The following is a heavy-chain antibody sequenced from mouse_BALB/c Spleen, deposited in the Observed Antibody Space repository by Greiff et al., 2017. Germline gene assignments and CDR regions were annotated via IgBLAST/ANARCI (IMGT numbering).Heavy chain of an antibody. D-gene: IGHD3-3*01. CDR3: ARRGTGFAY. J-gene: IGHJ3*01. Sequence: QVQLKESGAELAKPGASVKMSCKASGYTFTSYWMHWVKQRPGQGLEWIGYINPSTGYTEYNQKFKDKATLTADKSSSTAYMQLSSLTSEDSAVYYCARRGTGFAYWGQGTLVTVSA. CDR1: GYTFTSYW. CDR2: INPSTGYT. V-gene: IGHV1-7*01.